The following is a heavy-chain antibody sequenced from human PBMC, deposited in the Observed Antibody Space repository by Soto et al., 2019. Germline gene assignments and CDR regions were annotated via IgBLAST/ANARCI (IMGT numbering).Heavy chain of an antibody. D-gene: IGHD1-1*01. CDR1: GFTFSNYA. Sequence: PGGSLRLSCAASGFTFSNYAMSWVRQAPGKGPEWVSGISGSGGITYYTDSVKGRFTVSRDNSNNTLNLQIRSLRVEDTAIYYCAKDSGIQLWSPHDTPPDWFDPWGQGTLVTVSS. CDR2: ISGSGGIT. J-gene: IGHJ5*02. CDR3: AKDSGIQLWSPHDTPPDWFDP. V-gene: IGHV3-23*01.